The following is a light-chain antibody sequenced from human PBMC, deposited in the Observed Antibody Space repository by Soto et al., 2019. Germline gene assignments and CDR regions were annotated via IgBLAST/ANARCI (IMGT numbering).Light chain of an antibody. CDR1: QSVSSY. V-gene: IGKV3-11*01. CDR2: DAS. J-gene: IGKJ2*02. Sequence: EIVMTQSPATLSVSPGERATLSCRASQSVSSYLAWYHQKPGQAPRLLIYDASTRATGLPARFSGSGSGTDFTLTSSRLEPDDFAVYYCQHRSSSPCTFGQGTKVEIK. CDR3: QHRSSSPCT.